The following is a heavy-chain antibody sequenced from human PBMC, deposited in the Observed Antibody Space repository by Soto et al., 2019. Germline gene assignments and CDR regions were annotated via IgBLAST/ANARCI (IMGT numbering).Heavy chain of an antibody. CDR1: GDSISSGDYY. V-gene: IGHV4-30-4*01. J-gene: IGHJ4*02. CDR3: ARDFKRYSNPPGPLEY. D-gene: IGHD6-13*01. Sequence: SETLSLTCTVSGDSISSGDYYWSWIRQPPGKGLEWIGCIYYSGNTYYNPSLKRRFSISVDTSKNQFSLQLSSVTVADTAVYYCARDFKRYSNPPGPLEYWGRGTLVTVSS. CDR2: IYYSGNT.